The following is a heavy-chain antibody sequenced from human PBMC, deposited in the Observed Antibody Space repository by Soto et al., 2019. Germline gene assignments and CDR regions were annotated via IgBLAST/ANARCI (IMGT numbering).Heavy chain of an antibody. J-gene: IGHJ4*02. D-gene: IGHD2-15*01. Sequence: QVQLVESGGGVVQPGRSLRLSCAASGFTFSSYAMHWVRQAPGKGLEWVAVISYDGSNEYYADSVKGRFTISRDNSKNTLYLQMNSLRAEDTAVYYCARDHKYCSGGSCYPYYFDYWGQGTLVTVSS. V-gene: IGHV3-30-3*01. CDR1: GFTFSSYA. CDR2: ISYDGSNE. CDR3: ARDHKYCSGGSCYPYYFDY.